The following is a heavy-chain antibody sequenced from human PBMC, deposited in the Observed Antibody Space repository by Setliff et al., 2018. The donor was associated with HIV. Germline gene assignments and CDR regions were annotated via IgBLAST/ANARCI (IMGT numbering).Heavy chain of an antibody. D-gene: IGHD6-19*01. V-gene: IGHV3-48*03. Sequence: GSLRLSCAASGFTFSSSWMSWVRQAPGKGLEWVSAISGSGHTTYYADSVKGRFTISRDNAKNSLYLQMNSLRAEDTAVYYCARVPGWRAPFWGQGTLVTVSS. CDR1: GFTFSSSW. CDR3: ARVPGWRAPF. CDR2: ISGSGHTT. J-gene: IGHJ4*02.